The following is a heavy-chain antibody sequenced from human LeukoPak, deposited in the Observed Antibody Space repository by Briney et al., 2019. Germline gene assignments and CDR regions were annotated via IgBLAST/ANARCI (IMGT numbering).Heavy chain of an antibody. CDR2: ISSNGVST. J-gene: IGHJ6*02. Sequence: GSLRLSCAASGFTFSNYAMHWGRQAPGKGLEYVSTISSNGVSTYYANSVKGRFTISRDNSKNTLYLQMGSLRAEDMAVYYCARGPPDYYYYGMDVWGQGTTVTVSS. CDR1: GFTFSNYA. V-gene: IGHV3-64*01. CDR3: ARGPPDYYYYGMDV.